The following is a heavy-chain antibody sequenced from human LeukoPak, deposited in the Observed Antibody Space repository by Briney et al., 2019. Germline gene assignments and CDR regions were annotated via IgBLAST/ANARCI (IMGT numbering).Heavy chain of an antibody. V-gene: IGHV3-23*01. J-gene: IGHJ4*02. Sequence: GGSLRLSCAASAFTFSSYGMSWVRQAPGKGLEWVSAISGDGRDIFYADAVKGRFTISRDNSKNTLYLQMNSLRDEDTAVYYCVGGDYWGQGTLVTVSS. CDR2: ISGDGRDI. CDR3: VGGDY. CDR1: AFTFSSYG.